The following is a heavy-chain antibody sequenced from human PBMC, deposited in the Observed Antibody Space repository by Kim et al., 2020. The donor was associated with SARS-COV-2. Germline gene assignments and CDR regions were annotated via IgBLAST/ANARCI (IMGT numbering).Heavy chain of an antibody. J-gene: IGHJ4*02. Sequence: SETLSLTCTVSGGSILSYYWNWIRQSPGKGLEWIGYINHSGSTNYNPSLKSQVTMSVDTSKNQFSLKLWSVTAADTAVYYCARAWYYDSSGYFDSWGQGTPVTVSS. D-gene: IGHD3-22*01. V-gene: IGHV4-59*12. CDR3: ARAWYYDSSGYFDS. CDR2: INHSGST. CDR1: GGSILSYY.